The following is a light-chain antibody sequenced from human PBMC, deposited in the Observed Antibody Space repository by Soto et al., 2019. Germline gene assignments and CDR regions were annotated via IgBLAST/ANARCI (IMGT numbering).Light chain of an antibody. CDR2: WAS. CDR1: QSVSSSQ. J-gene: IGKJ4*01. V-gene: IGKV3-20*01. Sequence: EIVLTQAPGTLSLSPGESATISCRASQSVSSSQVAGDQQKPGKAPRLLRDWASSRATYSPDRFSGSGSGTNFTLTSSRLEPADCAIYSCQQYHTWTSTFGGGTNVEIK. CDR3: QQYHTWTST.